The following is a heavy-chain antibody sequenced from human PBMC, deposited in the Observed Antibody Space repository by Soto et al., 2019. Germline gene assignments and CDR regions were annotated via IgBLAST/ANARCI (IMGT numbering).Heavy chain of an antibody. J-gene: IGHJ4*02. CDR3: ARRLGATKLLVY. V-gene: IGHV4-39*01. CDR1: GGSISSIRCH. Sequence: SETLSLTCTVSGGSISSIRCHWGWIRQPPGKGLEWIASIKYSGTTFYNPSLKSRVTLSVDTSKNQFALKLSSVTAAETAVYYCARRLGATKLLVYWGQGTLVTVSS. CDR2: IKYSGTT. D-gene: IGHD1-26*01.